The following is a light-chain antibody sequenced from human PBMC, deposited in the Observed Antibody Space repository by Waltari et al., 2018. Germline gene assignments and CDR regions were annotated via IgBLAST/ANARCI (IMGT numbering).Light chain of an antibody. Sequence: DIQMTQSPSTLSASVGDRVTITCRASQSISDWLAWYQQKPGKAPKLLIYKASSLQSGVPSRFSGSGSGTEFTLTISSLQPDDFANYYCQQYDGFWTFGQGTKVDIK. CDR3: QQYDGFWT. J-gene: IGKJ1*01. CDR2: KAS. CDR1: QSISDW. V-gene: IGKV1-5*03.